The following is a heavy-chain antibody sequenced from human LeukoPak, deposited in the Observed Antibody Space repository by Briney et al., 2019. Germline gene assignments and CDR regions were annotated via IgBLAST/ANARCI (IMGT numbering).Heavy chain of an antibody. CDR1: GYTFTSYG. V-gene: IGHV1-18*01. D-gene: IGHD3-22*01. CDR3: ATATLTYYYDSSAVGDAFDI. J-gene: IGHJ3*02. CDR2: ISAYNGNT. Sequence: ASVKVSCKASGYTFTSYGISWVRQAPGQGLEWMGWISAYNGNTNYAQKLQGRVTMTTDTSTSTAYMELRSLRSDDTAVYYCATATLTYYYDSSAVGDAFDIWGQGTMVTVSS.